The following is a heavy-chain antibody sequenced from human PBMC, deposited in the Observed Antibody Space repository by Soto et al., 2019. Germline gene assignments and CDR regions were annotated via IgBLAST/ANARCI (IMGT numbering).Heavy chain of an antibody. CDR2: IHPSDFDT. Sequence: PGEALKISCKASGYSFTSYWIGWVRQMPVKGLEWMGIIHPSDFDTRYSPSFQGQVSISADKSISTAYLQWSSLRASDTAMYYCARSVVDYGDFPFDFWGQGTLVTVSS. CDR3: ARSVVDYGDFPFDF. D-gene: IGHD4-17*01. CDR1: GYSFTSYW. V-gene: IGHV5-51*01. J-gene: IGHJ4*02.